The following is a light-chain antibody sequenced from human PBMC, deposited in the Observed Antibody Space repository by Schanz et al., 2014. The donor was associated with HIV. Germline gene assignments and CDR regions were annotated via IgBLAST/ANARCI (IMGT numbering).Light chain of an antibody. CDR2: GNT. V-gene: IGLV1-40*01. CDR1: SSNIGAGYD. J-gene: IGLJ2*01. Sequence: QSVLTQPPSVSGAPGQRVTISCTGSSSNIGAGYDVHWYQHLPGTAPKLLIYGNTNRPSGVSSRFSGSRSGNTASLTVSGLQAEDEADYYCSSYAGSNNLVFGGGTKLTVL. CDR3: SSYAGSNNLV.